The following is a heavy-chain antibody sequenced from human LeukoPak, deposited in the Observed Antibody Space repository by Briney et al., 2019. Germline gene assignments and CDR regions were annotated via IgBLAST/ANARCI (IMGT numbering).Heavy chain of an antibody. J-gene: IGHJ4*02. Sequence: GGSLRLSCAASGFTFSSYGMHWVRQAPGKGLEWVAVISYDGSNKYYADSVKGRFTISRDNSKNTLYLQMNSLRAEDTAVYYCAKDRDDFWNGYYFDYWGQGTLVTVSS. V-gene: IGHV3-30*18. CDR2: ISYDGSNK. CDR1: GFTFSSYG. D-gene: IGHD3-3*01. CDR3: AKDRDDFWNGYYFDY.